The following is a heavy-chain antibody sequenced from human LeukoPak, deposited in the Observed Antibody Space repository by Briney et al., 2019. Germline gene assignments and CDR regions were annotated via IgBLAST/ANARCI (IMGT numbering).Heavy chain of an antibody. CDR1: GFTFSHYG. CDR3: AKNGRILYSDYYFDS. J-gene: IGHJ4*02. Sequence: PGGSLRLSCAASGFTFSHYGMHWVRQAPGKGLEWVALIFLDGSNRYYADSVKGRFTISRDNSKNTLYLQMNSLRAEDTAVYYCAKNGRILYSDYYFDSWGQGTLVTVSS. D-gene: IGHD2-8*01. CDR2: IFLDGSNR. V-gene: IGHV3-30*18.